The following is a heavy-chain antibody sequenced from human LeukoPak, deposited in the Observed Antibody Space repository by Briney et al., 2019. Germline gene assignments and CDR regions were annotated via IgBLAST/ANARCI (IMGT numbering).Heavy chain of an antibody. CDR2: INPNSGGT. CDR3: ARDSLRLLWFGAPSGWFDP. V-gene: IGHV1-2*02. J-gene: IGHJ5*02. Sequence: ASVKVSCKASGYTFTSYDINWVRQATGQGLEWMGWINPNSGGTNYAQKFQGRVTMTRDTSISTAYMELSRLRSDDTAVYYCARDSLRLLWFGAPSGWFDPWGQGTLVTVSS. D-gene: IGHD3-10*01. CDR1: GYTFTSYD.